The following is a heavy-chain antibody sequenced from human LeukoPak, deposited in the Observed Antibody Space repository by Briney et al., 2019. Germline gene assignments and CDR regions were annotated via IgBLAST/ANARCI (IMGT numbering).Heavy chain of an antibody. D-gene: IGHD5-24*01. J-gene: IGHJ3*02. V-gene: IGHV3-30*02. CDR3: AKAMRDGYNDDAFDI. CDR1: GFTFSSYG. CDR2: IRYDGSNK. Sequence: GGSLRLSCAASGFTFSSYGMHWVRQAPGKGLEWVAFIRYDGSNKYYADSVKGRFTIPRDNSKNTLYLQMNSLRAEDTAVYYCAKAMRDGYNDDAFDIWGQGTMVTVSS.